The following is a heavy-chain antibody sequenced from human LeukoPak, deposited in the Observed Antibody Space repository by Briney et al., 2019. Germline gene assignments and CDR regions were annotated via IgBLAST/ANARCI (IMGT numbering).Heavy chain of an antibody. D-gene: IGHD2-2*01. J-gene: IGHJ4*02. CDR1: GFTFSSYG. V-gene: IGHV3-30*18. CDR3: AKGAMAGPLDY. CDR2: ISYDGSNK. Sequence: PGRSPRLSCAASGFTFSSYGMHWVRQAPGKGLEWVAVISYDGSNKYYADSVKGRFTISRDNSKNTLYLQMNSLRAEDTAVYYCAKGAMAGPLDYWGQGTLVTISS.